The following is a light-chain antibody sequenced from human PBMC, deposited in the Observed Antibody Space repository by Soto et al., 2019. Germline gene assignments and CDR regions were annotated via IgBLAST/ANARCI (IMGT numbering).Light chain of an antibody. V-gene: IGKV3-20*01. Sequence: EIVLTQSPATLSLSPGERATLSCRASQSVSSYLAWYQQKPSQAPRLLIYGASSRATGIPDRFSGSGSGTDFTLTISRLEPEDFAVYYCQQYGTSPPYTFGQGTKVEIK. J-gene: IGKJ2*01. CDR3: QQYGTSPPYT. CDR2: GAS. CDR1: QSVSSY.